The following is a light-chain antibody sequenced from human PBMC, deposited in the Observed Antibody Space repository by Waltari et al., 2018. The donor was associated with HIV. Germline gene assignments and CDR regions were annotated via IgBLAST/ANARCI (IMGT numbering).Light chain of an antibody. J-gene: IGLJ2*01. CDR2: EVN. Sequence: QSALTQPPSASGSPGQSVTISCTGTSSDVGRSDYVPWYQQHPGKAPKLLIYEVNKRPSGVPDRFSGSKSGNTASLTVSGLQAEDEAEYSCTSYAGINPVAFGGGTKLTVL. V-gene: IGLV2-8*01. CDR3: TSYAGINPVA. CDR1: SSDVGRSDY.